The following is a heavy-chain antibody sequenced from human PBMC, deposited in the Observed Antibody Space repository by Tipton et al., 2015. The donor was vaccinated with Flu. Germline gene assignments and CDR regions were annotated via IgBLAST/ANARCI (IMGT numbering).Heavy chain of an antibody. Sequence: TLSLTCTASGYSISSRYYWGWIRQPPGKGLEWIGCVYHGGTTYYNPSLKSRVAISLDTFKNQFSLKMTSVTGADTAVYYCATTTYYYGSGSHDYWGQGTLVTVSS. CDR3: ATTTYYYGSGSHDY. V-gene: IGHV4-38-2*02. J-gene: IGHJ4*02. CDR1: GYSISSRYY. CDR2: VYHGGTT. D-gene: IGHD3-10*01.